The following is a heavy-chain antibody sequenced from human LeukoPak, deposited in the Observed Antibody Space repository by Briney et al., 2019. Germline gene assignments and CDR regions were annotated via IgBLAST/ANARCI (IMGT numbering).Heavy chain of an antibody. CDR2: INHSGST. CDR1: GGSISSGGYY. V-gene: IGHV4-30-2*01. CDR3: AREPEGSSGYYFDY. D-gene: IGHD3-22*01. J-gene: IGHJ4*02. Sequence: PSETLSLTCAVSGGSISSGGYYWSWIRQPPGKGLGWIGEINHSGSTRYNPSLKSRVIISVDTSKNQFSLKLSSVTAADTAVYYCAREPEGSSGYYFDYWGQGTLVTVSS.